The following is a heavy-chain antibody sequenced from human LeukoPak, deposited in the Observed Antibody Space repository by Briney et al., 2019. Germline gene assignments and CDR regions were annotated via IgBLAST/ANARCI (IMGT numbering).Heavy chain of an antibody. Sequence: PGGSLRLSCAASGFTFSSYSMNWVRQAPGKGLEWVSYISSSSSTIYYADSVKGRLTISRDNSKNTLYLQMNSLRAEDTAMYYCAKGHSSGWYYFDYWGQGTLVTVSS. J-gene: IGHJ4*02. CDR2: ISSSSSTI. CDR3: AKGHSSGWYYFDY. V-gene: IGHV3-48*01. D-gene: IGHD6-19*01. CDR1: GFTFSSYS.